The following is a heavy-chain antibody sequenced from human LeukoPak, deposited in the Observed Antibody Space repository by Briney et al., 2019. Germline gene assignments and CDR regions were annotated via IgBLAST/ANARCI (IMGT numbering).Heavy chain of an antibody. CDR3: ARVRRPRYCSTTSCYLSYYYMDV. J-gene: IGHJ6*03. CDR1: GFSFSDYY. CDR2: MSSSGSTI. Sequence: GGSLRLSCAASGFSFSDYYMNWIRQAPGKGLEWISYMSSSGSTIDYADSVKGRFTISRDNAKNSLYLQMNSLRAEDTAVYYCARVRRPRYCSTTSCYLSYYYMDVWGEGTTVTISS. D-gene: IGHD2-2*01. V-gene: IGHV3-11*01.